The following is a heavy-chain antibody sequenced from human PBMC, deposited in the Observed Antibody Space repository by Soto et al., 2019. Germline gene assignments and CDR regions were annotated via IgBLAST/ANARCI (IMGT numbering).Heavy chain of an antibody. V-gene: IGHV1-3*05. D-gene: IGHD2-15*01. Sequence: QVELVQSGAEEKKPGASVKVSCKASGYTFTTYAMHWVRQAPGQRLEWMGWINPVNGHTKYSQKFQGRVTFAGDTSASTAYMELGSLTSEDTAVYYCARDDCSGGSCYPPTGAFDDWGQGTMVTVSS. CDR1: GYTFTTYA. J-gene: IGHJ3*01. CDR3: ARDDCSGGSCYPPTGAFDD. CDR2: INPVNGHT.